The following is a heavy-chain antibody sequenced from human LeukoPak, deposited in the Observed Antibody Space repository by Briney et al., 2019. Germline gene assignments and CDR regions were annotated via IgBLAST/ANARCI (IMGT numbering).Heavy chain of an antibody. CDR1: GGSISSYY. CDR2: IYYSGST. CDR3: ARDLGIAVAGTHYNWFDP. Sequence: PSETLSLTCTVSGGSISSYYWSWIRQPPGKGLEWLGYIYYSGSTNYNPSLKSRVTISVDTSKNQFSLKLSSVTAADTAVYYCARDLGIAVAGTHYNWFDPWGQGTLVTVSS. D-gene: IGHD6-19*01. V-gene: IGHV4-59*01. J-gene: IGHJ5*02.